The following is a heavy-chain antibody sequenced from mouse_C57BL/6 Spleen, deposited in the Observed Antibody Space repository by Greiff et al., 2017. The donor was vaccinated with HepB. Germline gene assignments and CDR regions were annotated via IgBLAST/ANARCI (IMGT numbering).Heavy chain of an antibody. J-gene: IGHJ4*01. V-gene: IGHV1-59*01. CDR1: GYTFTSYW. D-gene: IGHD4-1*01. CDR3: ARESPGTDYYAMDY. Sequence: QVQLQQPGAELVRPGTSVKLSCKASGYTFTSYWMHWVKQRPGQGLEWIGVIDPSDSYTNYNQKFKGKSTLTVDTSSSTAYMQLSSLTSEDSAVYYCARESPGTDYYAMDYWGQGTSVTVSS. CDR2: IDPSDSYT.